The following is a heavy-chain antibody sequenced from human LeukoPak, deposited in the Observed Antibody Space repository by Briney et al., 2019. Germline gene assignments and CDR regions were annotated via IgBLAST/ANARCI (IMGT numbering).Heavy chain of an antibody. D-gene: IGHD3-16*02. CDR3: AVIRSAAGRYYFDY. CDR2: IYYSGST. J-gene: IGHJ4*02. V-gene: IGHV4-39*01. Sequence: PSETLSLTCSVSGGSISSSSYYWGWIRQPPGKGLEWIGTIYYSGSTYYNPSLKSRVTISVDTSKNQFSLRLSSVTAADTAVYYCAVIRSAAGRYYFDYWGQGTLVTVSS. CDR1: GGSISSSSYY.